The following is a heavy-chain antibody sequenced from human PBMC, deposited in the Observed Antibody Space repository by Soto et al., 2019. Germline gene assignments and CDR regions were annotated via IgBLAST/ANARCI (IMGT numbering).Heavy chain of an antibody. J-gene: IGHJ5*02. CDR3: ARAGHSSSSEGANWFDP. V-gene: IGHV4-31*03. CDR1: GGSISSGGYY. CDR2: IYYSGST. Sequence: QVQLQESGPGLVKTSQTLSLTCTVSGGSISSGGYYWSWIRQHPGKGLEWIGYIYYSGSTYFNPSLKSRLTISVDTSKNQFPLQLSSVTAADTAVYYCARAGHSSSSEGANWFDPWGQGTLVTVSS. D-gene: IGHD6-6*01.